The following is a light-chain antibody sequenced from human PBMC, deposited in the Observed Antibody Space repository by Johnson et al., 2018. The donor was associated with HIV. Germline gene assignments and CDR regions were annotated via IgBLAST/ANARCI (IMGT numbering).Light chain of an antibody. CDR3: GTWDSSLSAGV. CDR2: DNN. V-gene: IGLV1-51*01. CDR1: SSNIGNNY. Sequence: VLTQPPSVSAAPGQKVTISCSGSSSNIGNNYVSWYQQLPGTAPKLLIYDNNKRPSGIPDRFSGSKSGTSATLGITGLQTGDEADYYCGTWDSSLSAGVFGTGTKVTV. J-gene: IGLJ1*01.